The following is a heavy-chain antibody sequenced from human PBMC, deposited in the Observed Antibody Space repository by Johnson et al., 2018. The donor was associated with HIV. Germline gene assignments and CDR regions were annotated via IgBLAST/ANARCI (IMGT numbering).Heavy chain of an antibody. CDR2: INKVGSEK. Sequence: EVQLVESGGGLAQPGGSLRLSCAAPGFTFSSYWMSWVRQAPGKGLEWVANINKVGSEKNYVDSLKGRFPIPRENAKKSLYLQMNSLRAEDTAVYYCARVTEGDDDAFDIWGQGTMVTVSS. CDR3: ARVTEGDDDAFDI. D-gene: IGHD2-21*01. J-gene: IGHJ3*02. CDR1: GFTFSSYW. V-gene: IGHV3-7*01.